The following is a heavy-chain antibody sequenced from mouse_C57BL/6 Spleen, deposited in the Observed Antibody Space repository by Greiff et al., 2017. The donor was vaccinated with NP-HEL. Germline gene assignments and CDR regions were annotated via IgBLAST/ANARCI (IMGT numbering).Heavy chain of an antibody. V-gene: IGHV1-59*01. Sequence: VQLQQPGAELVRPGTSVKLSCKASGYTFTSYWMHWVKQRPGQGLEWIGVIDPSDSYTNYNQKFKGKATLTVDTSSSTAYMQLSSLTSEDSAVYYCARGFPLDYWGQGTTLTVSS. J-gene: IGHJ2*01. CDR1: GYTFTSYW. CDR3: ARGFPLDY. CDR2: IDPSDSYT.